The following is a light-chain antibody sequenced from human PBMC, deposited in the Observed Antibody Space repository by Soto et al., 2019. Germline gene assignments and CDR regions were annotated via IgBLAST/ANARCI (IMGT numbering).Light chain of an antibody. J-gene: IGLJ2*01. V-gene: IGLV2-11*01. CDR1: SSDVGGYTY. CDR2: DVT. Sequence: QSALTQPRSVSGSPGQSVTISCTGTSSDVGGYTYVSWYQQHPGKAPKLMIYDVTKRPSGVPDRFSGSQSGHTASLTISGLQAEDEADYYCSSYAGSNNLVFGGGTKLTVL. CDR3: SSYAGSNNLV.